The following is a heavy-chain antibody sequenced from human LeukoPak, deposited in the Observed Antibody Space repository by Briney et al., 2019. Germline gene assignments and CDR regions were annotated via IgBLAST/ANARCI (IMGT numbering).Heavy chain of an antibody. D-gene: IGHD7-27*01. CDR1: GFTFDDYT. V-gene: IGHV3-43*01. CDR2: ISWDGGST. CDR3: AKDSNSDAFDI. Sequence: GGSLRLSCAASGFTFDDYTMPWVRQAPGKGLEWVSLISWDGGSTYYADSVKGRFTISRDNSKNSLYPQMNSLRTEDTALYYCAKDSNSDAFDIWGQGTMVTVSS. J-gene: IGHJ3*02.